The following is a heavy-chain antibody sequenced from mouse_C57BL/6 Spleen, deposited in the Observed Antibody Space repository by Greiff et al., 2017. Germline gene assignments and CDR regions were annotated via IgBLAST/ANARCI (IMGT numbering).Heavy chain of an antibody. J-gene: IGHJ3*01. CDR1: GYAFSSSW. V-gene: IGHV1-82*01. CDR3: ARSLDSSGLAWFAY. D-gene: IGHD3-2*02. Sequence: VQVVESGPELVKPGASVKISCKASGYAFSSSWMNWVKQRPGKGLEWIGRIYPGDGDTNYTGKFKGKATLTADKSSSTAYMQLRSLTSEDSAVSFCARSLDSSGLAWFAYWGQETLVTVSA. CDR2: IYPGDGDT.